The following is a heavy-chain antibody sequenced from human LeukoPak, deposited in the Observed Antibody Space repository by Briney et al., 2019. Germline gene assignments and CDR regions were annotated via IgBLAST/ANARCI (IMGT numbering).Heavy chain of an antibody. J-gene: IGHJ4*02. CDR3: ARWSSQTLYYFDY. CDR2: IYYSGST. V-gene: IGHV4-59*01. CDR1: GGSICSYY. D-gene: IGHD3-10*01. Sequence: SETLSLTCTVSGGSICSYYWSWIRQPPGKGLEWIGYIYYSGSTNYNPSLKSRVTISVDTSKNQFSLKLSSVTAADTAVYYCARWSSQTLYYFDYWGQGTLVTVSS.